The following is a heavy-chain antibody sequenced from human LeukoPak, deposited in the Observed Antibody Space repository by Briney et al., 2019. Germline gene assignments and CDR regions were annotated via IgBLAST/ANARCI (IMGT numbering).Heavy chain of an antibody. J-gene: IGHJ4*02. CDR1: GYTFTSYY. V-gene: IGHV1-46*01. D-gene: IGHD3-22*01. Sequence: ASVKVSCKASGYTFTSYYMHWVRQAPGQGLEWMGIINPSGGSTSYAQKFQGRVTMTTDTSTSTAYMELRSLRSDDTAVYYCARDTLAYYYDSSGYYSNDYWGQGTLVTVSS. CDR3: ARDTLAYYYDSSGYYSNDY. CDR2: INPSGGST.